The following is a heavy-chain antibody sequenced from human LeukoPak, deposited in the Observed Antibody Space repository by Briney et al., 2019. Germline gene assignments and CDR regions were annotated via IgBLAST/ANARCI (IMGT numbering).Heavy chain of an antibody. CDR2: IYYSGTT. Sequence: PSETLSLTCTVSSCSISSGTYHWNWIRQHPGKGLEWIGYIYYSGTTSYDPPPKSRVTISVDTSKNQFSLKLNSLTAADTAVYYCARRGSENSFDYWGQGTLVTVSS. D-gene: IGHD1-26*01. CDR3: ARRGSENSFDY. CDR1: SCSISSGTYH. J-gene: IGHJ4*02. V-gene: IGHV4-31*03.